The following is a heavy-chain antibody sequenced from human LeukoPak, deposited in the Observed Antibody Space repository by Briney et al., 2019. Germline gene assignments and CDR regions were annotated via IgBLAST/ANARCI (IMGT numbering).Heavy chain of an antibody. J-gene: IGHJ3*02. CDR1: GGSISSGSYY. D-gene: IGHD3-3*01. Sequence: SQTLSLTCTVSGGSISSGSYYWSWIRQPAGKGLEWIGRIYTSGSTNYNPSLKSRVTISVDTSKNQFSLKLSSVTAADTAVYYCARDLSRTIFGVVTADAFDIWGQGTMVTVSS. V-gene: IGHV4-61*02. CDR2: IYTSGST. CDR3: ARDLSRTIFGVVTADAFDI.